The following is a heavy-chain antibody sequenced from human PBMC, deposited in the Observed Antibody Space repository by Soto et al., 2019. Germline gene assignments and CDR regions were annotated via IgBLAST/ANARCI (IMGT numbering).Heavy chain of an antibody. CDR2: IYSGGST. Sequence: EVQLVETGGGLIQPGGSLRLSCAASGFTVSSNYMSWVRQAPGKGLEWVSVIYSGGSTYYADSVKGRFTISRDNSKNTLYRQMNSLRAEDTAVYYCARVEGSSGYYGMDVWGQGTTVTVSS. CDR3: ARVEGSSGYYGMDV. CDR1: GFTVSSNY. J-gene: IGHJ6*02. D-gene: IGHD6-6*01. V-gene: IGHV3-53*02.